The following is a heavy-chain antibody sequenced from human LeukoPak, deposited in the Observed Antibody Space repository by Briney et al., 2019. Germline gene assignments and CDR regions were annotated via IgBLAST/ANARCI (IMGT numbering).Heavy chain of an antibody. J-gene: IGHJ4*02. CDR2: INPSSGDT. CDR1: GYTFAGHH. Sequence: GASVKVSCKTSGYTFAGHHIHWVRQAPGQGLEWMGWINPSSGDTKYAQNFQDRVIMTMDTSISTAYMDLSRLSSDDTAIYYCAGAGHDSSGYSFRLDYWGQGTLVTVSS. CDR3: AGAGHDSSGYSFRLDY. V-gene: IGHV1-2*02. D-gene: IGHD3-22*01.